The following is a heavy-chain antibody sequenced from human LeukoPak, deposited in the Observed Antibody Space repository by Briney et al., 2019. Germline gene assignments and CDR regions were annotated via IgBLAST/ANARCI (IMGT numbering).Heavy chain of an antibody. Sequence: GGSLRLSCGASGFTFSNYWMSWVRQAPGKGRAWVANIKQDGSEKYYVDSVKGRFTISRENAKDSLYLQMNSLSAEDTAVYYCARDYYYGSGSALAWGQGTMVTVSS. CDR1: GFTFSNYW. V-gene: IGHV3-7*01. CDR2: IKQDGSEK. D-gene: IGHD3-10*01. J-gene: IGHJ3*01. CDR3: ARDYYYGSGSALA.